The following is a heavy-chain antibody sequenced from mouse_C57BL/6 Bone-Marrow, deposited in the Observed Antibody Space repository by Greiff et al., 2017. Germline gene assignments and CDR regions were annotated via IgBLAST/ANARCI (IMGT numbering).Heavy chain of an antibody. J-gene: IGHJ3*01. CDR3: AREGMLSAWFAY. Sequence: QVQLQQPGAELVMPGASVTLSCKASGYTFTSYWMHWVKQRPGQGLEWIGEIDPSDSYTNYNQKFKGKSTLTVDKSSSTAYMQLSSLTSEDSAVYYCAREGMLSAWFAYWGQGTLVTVSA. CDR2: IDPSDSYT. V-gene: IGHV1-69*01. CDR1: GYTFTSYW. D-gene: IGHD3-2*02.